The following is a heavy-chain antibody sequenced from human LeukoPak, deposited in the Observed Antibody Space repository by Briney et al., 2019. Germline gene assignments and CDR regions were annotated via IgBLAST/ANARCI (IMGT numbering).Heavy chain of an antibody. Sequence: PSETLSLICTVSGGSIRSYYWSWIRQPPGKGLEWIGYIYYSGSTNYNPSLKSRVTISVDTSKNQFSLKLSSVTAADTAVYYCARRSSWYDAFDIWGQGTMVTVSS. V-gene: IGHV4-59*08. CDR3: ARRSSWYDAFDI. D-gene: IGHD6-13*01. CDR1: GGSIRSYY. J-gene: IGHJ3*02. CDR2: IYYSGST.